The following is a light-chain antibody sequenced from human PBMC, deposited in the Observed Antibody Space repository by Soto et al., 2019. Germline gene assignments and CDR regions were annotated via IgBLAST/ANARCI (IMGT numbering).Light chain of an antibody. CDR2: KSS. V-gene: IGKV1-5*03. CDR3: QQDSNYSCT. Sequence: DIQMPQSPPTLPATVGDRVTITCRASQSISSKLAWYQQKPVKSPKVLINKSSSLHSGVPSRFSGSGSGTECTHTINSLQPDDFATYYGQQDSNYSCTFGGATNVVIK. J-gene: IGKJ4*01. CDR1: QSISSK.